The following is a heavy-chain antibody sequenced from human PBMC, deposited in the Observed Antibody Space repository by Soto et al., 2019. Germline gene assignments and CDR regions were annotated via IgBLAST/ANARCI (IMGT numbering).Heavy chain of an antibody. CDR3: ARGGDGCFAL. Sequence: QVQLQESGPGLVKPSGTLSLTCTVSGGPISTYYWSWIRQSPGKGLEWIGYVDYSGSTNCNPSLKSRITMSVDTSKNQFSLTRNSVTAADTAVYHCARGGDGCFALGGQGTLVTVSS. CDR2: VDYSGST. CDR1: GGPISTYY. J-gene: IGHJ4*02. V-gene: IGHV4-59*01. D-gene: IGHD3-10*01.